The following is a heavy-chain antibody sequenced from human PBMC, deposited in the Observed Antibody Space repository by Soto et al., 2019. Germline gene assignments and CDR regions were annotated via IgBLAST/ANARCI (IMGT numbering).Heavy chain of an antibody. D-gene: IGHD6-19*01. V-gene: IGHV3-7*01. Sequence: EVQLVESGGGLVQPGGSLRLSCAASGFTFTDYWMSWVRQAPGKGLEWVANIKKDGKETYYVESVKGRFTISRDNAKNSLFLQMNSLRGEDTAVYYCAKGQWLYDYWGQGTLVTVSS. J-gene: IGHJ4*02. CDR3: AKGQWLYDY. CDR2: IKKDGKET. CDR1: GFTFTDYW.